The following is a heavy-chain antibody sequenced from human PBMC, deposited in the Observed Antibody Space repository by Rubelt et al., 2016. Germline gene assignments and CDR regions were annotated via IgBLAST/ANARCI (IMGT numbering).Heavy chain of an antibody. CDR3: AREDTTDRGWYDALDI. D-gene: IGHD6-19*01. J-gene: IGHJ3*02. V-gene: IGHV1-3*01. Sequence: QVQLVQSGAEVKKPGASVKVSCKASEYSFTKNPIHWVRQAPGQRLEWMGWINAGNGSPQDSQKFQGRVTITMETSARTAYMELSSLRSEDTAVYYCAREDTTDRGWYDALDIWGQGTMVTVSS. CDR1: EYSFTKNP. CDR2: INAGNGSP.